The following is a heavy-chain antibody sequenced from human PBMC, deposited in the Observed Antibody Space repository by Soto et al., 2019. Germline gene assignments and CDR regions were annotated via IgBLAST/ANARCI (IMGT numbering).Heavy chain of an antibody. CDR3: ARDSGNYGSGSYYKPFDP. CDR2: ISSSSSYI. V-gene: IGHV3-21*01. D-gene: IGHD3-10*01. Sequence: EVQLVESGGGLVKPGGSLRLSCAASGFTFSSYSMNWVRQAPGKGLEWVSSISSSSSYIYYAVSVKGRFTISRDNAKNSLYLQMNSLRAEDTAVYYCARDSGNYGSGSYYKPFDPGGQGTLVTVSS. CDR1: GFTFSSYS. J-gene: IGHJ5*02.